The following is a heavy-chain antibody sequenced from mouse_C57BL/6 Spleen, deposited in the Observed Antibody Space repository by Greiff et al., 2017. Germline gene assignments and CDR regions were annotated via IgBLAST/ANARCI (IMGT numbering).Heavy chain of an antibody. J-gene: IGHJ4*01. D-gene: IGHD1-1*01. V-gene: IGHV1-64*01. CDR2: IHPNSGST. Sequence: QVQLQQPGAELVKPGASVKLSCKASGYTFTSYWMHWVKQRPGQGLEWIGMIHPNSGSTNYNEKFKSKATLTVDKSSSTAYMPLSSLTSEDSAVYYCARETNYYGSSMDYWGQGTSVTVSS. CDR3: ARETNYYGSSMDY. CDR1: GYTFTSYW.